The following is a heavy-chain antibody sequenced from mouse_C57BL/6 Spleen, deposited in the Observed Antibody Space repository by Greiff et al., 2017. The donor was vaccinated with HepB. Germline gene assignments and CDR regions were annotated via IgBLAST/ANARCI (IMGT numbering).Heavy chain of an antibody. D-gene: IGHD2-3*01. V-gene: IGHV1-18*01. CDR3: ARPIYDGYYWFAY. J-gene: IGHJ3*01. CDR1: GYTFTDYN. Sequence: VHVKQSGPELVKPGASVKIPCKASGYTFTDYNMDWVKQSHGKSLEWIGDINPNNGGTIYNQKFKGKATLTVDKSSSTAYMELRSLTSEDTAVYYCARPIYDGYYWFAYWGQGTLVTVSA. CDR2: INPNNGGT.